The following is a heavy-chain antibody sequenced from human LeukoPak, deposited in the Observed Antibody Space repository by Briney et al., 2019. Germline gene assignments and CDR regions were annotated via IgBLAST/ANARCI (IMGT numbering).Heavy chain of an antibody. CDR2: VHHSGST. J-gene: IGHJ4*02. CDR3: ARVRSGLADY. CDR1: GDSIRGYY. Sequence: SETLSLTCTVSGDSIRGYYWGWMRQPPGKGLEWIGSVHHSGSTYYGPSLKSRVTISVDTSKNQFSLKLSSVTAADTAVYYCARVRSGLADYWGQGTLATVSS. V-gene: IGHV4-38-2*02. D-gene: IGHD5-12*01.